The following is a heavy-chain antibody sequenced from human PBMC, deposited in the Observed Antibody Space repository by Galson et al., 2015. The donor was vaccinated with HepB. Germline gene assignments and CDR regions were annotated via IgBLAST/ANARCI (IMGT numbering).Heavy chain of an antibody. Sequence: SVKVSCKASGGTFSSYTISWVRQAPGQGLEWMGRIIPILGIANYAQKFQGRVTITADKSTSTAYMELSSLRSEDTAVYYCASPGNLRYFDWLLNYWGQGTLVTVSS. V-gene: IGHV1-69*02. CDR3: ASPGNLRYFDWLLNY. D-gene: IGHD3-9*01. J-gene: IGHJ4*02. CDR2: IIPILGIA. CDR1: GGTFSSYT.